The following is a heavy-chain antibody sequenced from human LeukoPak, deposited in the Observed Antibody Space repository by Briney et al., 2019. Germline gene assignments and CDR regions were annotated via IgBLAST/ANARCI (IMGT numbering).Heavy chain of an antibody. CDR2: ISSSSSTI. J-gene: IGHJ4*02. CDR3: ASSANDYGGNPFDY. V-gene: IGHV3-48*02. CDR1: GFTFSSYS. D-gene: IGHD4-23*01. Sequence: GGSLRLSCAASGFTFSSYSMNWVRQAPGKGLEWVSYISSSSSTIYYADSVKGRFTISRDNAKNSLYLQMNSLRDEDTAVYYCASSANDYGGNPFDYWGQGTRVTVSS.